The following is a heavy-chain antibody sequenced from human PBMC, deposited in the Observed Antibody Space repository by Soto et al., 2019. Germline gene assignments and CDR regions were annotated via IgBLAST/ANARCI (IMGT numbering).Heavy chain of an antibody. V-gene: IGHV4-31*03. D-gene: IGHD5-18*01. J-gene: IGHJ5*02. CDR3: ARARWLQPQHHHWFDP. CDR1: GGSISSGGYY. CDR2: IYYSGSS. Sequence: QVHLQESGPGLVKPSQTLSLTCTVSGGSISSGGYYWSWIRQHPGKGLEWIGYIYYSGSSYYNPSLKGRVTISVDTSKNQFSLKLSSVTAADTAVYYWARARWLQPQHHHWFDPCGQATLVTVSS.